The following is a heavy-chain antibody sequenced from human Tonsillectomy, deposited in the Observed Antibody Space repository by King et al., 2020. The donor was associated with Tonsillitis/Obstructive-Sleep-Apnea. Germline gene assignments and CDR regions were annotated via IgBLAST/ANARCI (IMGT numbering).Heavy chain of an antibody. CDR2: IWFDGGNK. CDR1: GFTFSNYG. CDR3: ARAPSGALYYYYMDV. D-gene: IGHD4-17*01. V-gene: IGHV3-33*01. Sequence: VQLVESGGGVVQPGRSLRLSCAASGFTFSNYGMHWVRQAPGKGLEWVAVIWFDGGNKYYADSVKGRFTISRDNSKNTLYLQVNSVRVEDTAVYYCARAPSGALYYYYMDVWGKGITVTVSS. J-gene: IGHJ6*03.